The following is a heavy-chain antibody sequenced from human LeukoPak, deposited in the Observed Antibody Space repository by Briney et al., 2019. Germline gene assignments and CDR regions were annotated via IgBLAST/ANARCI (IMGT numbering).Heavy chain of an antibody. D-gene: IGHD6-6*01. V-gene: IGHV3-66*03. J-gene: IGHJ4*02. CDR3: ARDGPEYSSSSVYFDY. CDR1: GFTVSSNY. CDR2: IYSCGST. Sequence: PGGSLRLSRAASGFTVSSNYMSWVRQAPGKGLEWVSVIYSCGSTYYADSVKGRLTISRDNSKNTLYLQMNSLRAEDTAVYYCARDGPEYSSSSVYFDYWGQGTLVTVSS.